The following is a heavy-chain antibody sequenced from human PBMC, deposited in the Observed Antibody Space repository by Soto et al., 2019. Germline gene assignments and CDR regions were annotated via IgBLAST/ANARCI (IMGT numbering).Heavy chain of an antibody. Sequence: GGSLRLSCAASGFTFSSYWMSWVRQAPGKGLEWVANIKQDGSEKYYVDSVKGRFTISRDNAKNSLYLQMNSLRAEDTAVYYCARDYGRNYYDILTGSDDAFDIWGQGTMVTVSS. D-gene: IGHD3-9*01. CDR1: GFTFSSYW. J-gene: IGHJ3*02. V-gene: IGHV3-7*01. CDR2: IKQDGSEK. CDR3: ARDYGRNYYDILTGSDDAFDI.